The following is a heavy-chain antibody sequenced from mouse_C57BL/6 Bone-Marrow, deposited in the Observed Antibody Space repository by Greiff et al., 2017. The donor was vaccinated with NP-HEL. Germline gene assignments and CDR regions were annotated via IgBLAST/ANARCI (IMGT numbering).Heavy chain of an antibody. D-gene: IGHD2-4*01. CDR2: IRNKANGYTI. J-gene: IGHJ4*01. CDR3: ARSIYYDYADDPFYGMDY. V-gene: IGHV7-3*01. CDR1: GFTFTDYY. Sequence: DVQLVESGGGLVQPGGSLSLSCAASGFTFTDYYMSWVRQPPGKALEWVGFIRNKANGYTIEYSASVKGRFTISRDNSQSILYLQMKALRAEDSATYYCARSIYYDYADDPFYGMDYWGQGTSVTVSS.